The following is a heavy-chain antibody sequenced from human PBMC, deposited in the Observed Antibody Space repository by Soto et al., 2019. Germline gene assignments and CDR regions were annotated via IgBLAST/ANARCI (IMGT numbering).Heavy chain of an antibody. CDR2: IYSSGGT. Sequence: YDPLSLTRTVSGGSISSYYWNWLRQPAGKGLEWIGRIYSSGGTNYNPSLTSRVTMSVDTSKKQFALKLSSVTAADTAVHYCARGAAPGADYGLDVWGQGTTVTV. D-gene: IGHD6-13*01. V-gene: IGHV4-4*07. CDR1: GGSISSYY. J-gene: IGHJ6*02. CDR3: ARGAAPGADYGLDV.